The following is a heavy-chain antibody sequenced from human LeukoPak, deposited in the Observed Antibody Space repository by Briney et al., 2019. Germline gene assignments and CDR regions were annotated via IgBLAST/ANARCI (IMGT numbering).Heavy chain of an antibody. CDR1: GGTFSSYA. V-gene: IGHV1-69*04. D-gene: IGHD3-22*01. Sequence: GSSVKVSCKASGGTFSSYAISWVRQPPAQGLEWMGRIIPIFGIANYAQKFQGRVTITADKSTSTAYMELSSLRSEDTAVYYCARDKNYDSSGYYYYWGQGTLVTVSS. J-gene: IGHJ4*02. CDR3: ARDKNYDSSGYYYY. CDR2: IIPIFGIA.